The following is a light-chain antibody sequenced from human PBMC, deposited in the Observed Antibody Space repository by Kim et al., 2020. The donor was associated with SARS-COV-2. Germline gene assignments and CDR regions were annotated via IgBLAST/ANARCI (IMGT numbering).Light chain of an antibody. V-gene: IGKV3-20*01. Sequence: LSPGERATLSYRASQRVTSNYLAWYQQKPGQTPRLLIYGASSRATGIPDKFSGSGSGTDFTLTISRLEPEDFAVYYCQQYGSSPRFGGGTKVDIK. CDR1: QRVTSNY. CDR2: GAS. J-gene: IGKJ4*01. CDR3: QQYGSSPR.